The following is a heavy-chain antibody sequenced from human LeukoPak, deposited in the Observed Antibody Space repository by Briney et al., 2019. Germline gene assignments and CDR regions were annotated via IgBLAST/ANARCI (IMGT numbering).Heavy chain of an antibody. V-gene: IGHV1-58*01. D-gene: IGHD3-10*01. J-gene: IGHJ4*02. CDR2: IVVGSGNT. CDR3: AAGWLEEGLGY. CDR1: GFTFTSSA. Sequence: GTSVKVSCKASGFTFTSSAVQWVRQARGQRLEWIGWIVVGSGNTNYAQKFQERVTITRDMSTSTAYMELSSLRSENTAVYYCAAGWLEEGLGYWGQGTLVTVSS.